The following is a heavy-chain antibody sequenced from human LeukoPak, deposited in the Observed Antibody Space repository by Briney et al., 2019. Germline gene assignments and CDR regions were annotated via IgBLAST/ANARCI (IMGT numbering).Heavy chain of an antibody. V-gene: IGHV5-51*01. D-gene: IGHD1/OR15-1a*01. CDR1: GYSFTNFW. CDR3: AAGGTSAP. CDR2: ISPGDSGI. J-gene: IGHJ5*02. Sequence: GESLKISCKGSGYSFTNFWIGWVRQLPGKGLEWMGVISPGDSGIRYSPSFQGQVTISVDKSISTAYLQWSSLKASDSAMYYCAAGGTSAPWGQGTLVTVSS.